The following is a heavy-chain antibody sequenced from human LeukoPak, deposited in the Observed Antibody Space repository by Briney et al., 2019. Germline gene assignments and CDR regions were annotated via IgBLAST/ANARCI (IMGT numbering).Heavy chain of an antibody. CDR1: GFTFSSYG. J-gene: IGHJ3*02. CDR3: ARDPFMVRGVISI. CDR2: ISYDGSNK. Sequence: GGSLRLSCAASGFTFSSYGMHWVRQAPGKGLEWVAVISYDGSNKYYADSVKGRFTISRDNSKNTLYLQMNSLRPEDTAVYYCARDPFMVRGVISIWGQGTMVTVSS. D-gene: IGHD3-10*01. V-gene: IGHV3-30*03.